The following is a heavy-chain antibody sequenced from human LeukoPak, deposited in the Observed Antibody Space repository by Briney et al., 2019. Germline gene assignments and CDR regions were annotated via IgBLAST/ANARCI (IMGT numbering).Heavy chain of an antibody. CDR1: GGSISTYY. CDR2: IYYSGST. Sequence: SETLSLTCTVSGGSISTYYGNWIRQAPGKGLEWIGYIYYSGSTNYNPSLKSRVTMSVDTSRNQFSLKLSSVTAADTAVYYCARAGNSSGYFFYFDYWGQGTLVTVSS. J-gene: IGHJ4*02. D-gene: IGHD3-22*01. V-gene: IGHV4-59*12. CDR3: ARAGNSSGYFFYFDY.